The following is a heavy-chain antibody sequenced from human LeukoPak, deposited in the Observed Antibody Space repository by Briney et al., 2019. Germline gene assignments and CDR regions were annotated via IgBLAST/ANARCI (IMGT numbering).Heavy chain of an antibody. CDR1: GYPFSSHH. Sequence: ASVKVSCKAYGYPFSSHHMHWVRQAPGQGLEWMGIFNPSGGSTTYAQKFQGRVTMTRDTSTSTVYMELSSLRSGDTAMYYCARDKTTVTSYYYYGMDVWGQGTLVTVSS. V-gene: IGHV1-46*01. CDR3: ARDKTTVTSYYYYGMDV. CDR2: FNPSGGST. D-gene: IGHD4-11*01. J-gene: IGHJ6*02.